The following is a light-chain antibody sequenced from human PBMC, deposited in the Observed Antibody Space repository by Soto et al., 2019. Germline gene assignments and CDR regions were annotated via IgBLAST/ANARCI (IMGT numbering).Light chain of an antibody. Sequence: EIVLTQSPGTLSLSPGERATLSCRASQSVSSSYLAWYQQKPGQAPRLLIYGASSRATGIPDRFSGSGSGTDFTLPISRLAPEDFAVYYCQQYGSSPPTFGQGTKVELK. J-gene: IGKJ1*01. V-gene: IGKV3-20*01. CDR3: QQYGSSPPT. CDR1: QSVSSSY. CDR2: GAS.